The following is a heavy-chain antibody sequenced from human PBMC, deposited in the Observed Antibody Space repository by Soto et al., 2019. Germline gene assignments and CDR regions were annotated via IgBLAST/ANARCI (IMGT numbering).Heavy chain of an antibody. D-gene: IGHD6-19*01. J-gene: IGHJ1*01. CDR1: GFTFDDYA. V-gene: IGHV3-9*01. Sequence: EVQLVESGGGLVQPGRSLRLSCAASGFTFDDYAMHWVRQVPGKGLEWVSGISWNSGSIGYADSVKGRFTISRDNAKNSLYLQMNSLRAEDTALYYCAKDSSGWPAEGYFQYWGHGTLVTVSS. CDR3: AKDSSGWPAEGYFQY. CDR2: ISWNSGSI.